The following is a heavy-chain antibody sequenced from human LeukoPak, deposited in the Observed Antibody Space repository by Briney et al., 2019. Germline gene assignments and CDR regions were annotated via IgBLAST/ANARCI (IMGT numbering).Heavy chain of an antibody. CDR1: GFSLTTSGMC. Sequence: SGPALVRPTQTLTLTCTFSGFSLTTSGMCVSWIRQPPGKALEWLARIDWDDDKHYYTSLKTGLTISKDTSKNQVVLTMTNMDPVDTATYYCARIIVDSSGYSHFDYWGKGTLVTVSS. CDR2: IDWDDDK. CDR3: ARIIVDSSGYSHFDY. D-gene: IGHD3-22*01. J-gene: IGHJ4*02. V-gene: IGHV2-70*11.